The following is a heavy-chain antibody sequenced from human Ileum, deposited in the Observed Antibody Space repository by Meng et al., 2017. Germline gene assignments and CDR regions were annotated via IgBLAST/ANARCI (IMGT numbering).Heavy chain of an antibody. V-gene: IGHV3-15*01. J-gene: IGHJ4*02. Sequence: GPLVESLGGLVKPGGSLRLSCAAYGFTFNAACMGWVLQAPGKDLEWVCRIRSKFDGETTDYGTAVKGRFNISRDDSMNPLYLQMNSLKTDDTAVYYCTTDPRWDLFNRLDYWGQGTLVTVSS. D-gene: IGHD3-10*01. CDR3: TTDPRWDLFNRLDY. CDR2: IRSKFDGETT. CDR1: GFTFNAAC.